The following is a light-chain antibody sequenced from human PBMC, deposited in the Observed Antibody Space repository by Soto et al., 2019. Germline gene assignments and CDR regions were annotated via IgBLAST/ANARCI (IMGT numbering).Light chain of an antibody. Sequence: DIQMTQSPSTLSASVRDKVTINCRASQSISSWLAWYQQKPGKAPKLLIYDASSLESGVPSRFSGSGSGTEFTLTISSLQPDDFATYYCQQYRTFGGGTKVDIK. CDR3: QQYRT. CDR1: QSISSW. CDR2: DAS. V-gene: IGKV1-5*01. J-gene: IGKJ4*01.